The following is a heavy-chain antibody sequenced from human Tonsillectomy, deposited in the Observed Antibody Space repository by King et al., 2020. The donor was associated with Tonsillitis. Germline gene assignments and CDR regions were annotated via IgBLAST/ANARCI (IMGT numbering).Heavy chain of an antibody. V-gene: IGHV3-43*01. Sequence: VQLQESGGVVVQPGGSLRLSCTASGFTFDDYTMHWVRQAPGKGLEWVSLISWDGGSTYYADSVKGRFTISRDNSKNSLYLQMNSLRTEDTALYYCAKALPRIAAAGSLDYWGQGTLVTVS. J-gene: IGHJ4*02. CDR2: ISWDGGST. D-gene: IGHD6-13*01. CDR3: AKALPRIAAAGSLDY. CDR1: GFTFDDYT.